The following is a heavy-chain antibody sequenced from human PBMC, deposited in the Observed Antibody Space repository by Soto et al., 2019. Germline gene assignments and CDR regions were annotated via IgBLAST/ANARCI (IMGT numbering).Heavy chain of an antibody. CDR3: ARSQGSSTSLEIYYYYYYGMDV. D-gene: IGHD2-2*01. CDR2: IIPISDTT. CDR1: GGTYSSYA. J-gene: IGHJ6*02. V-gene: IGHV1-69*01. Sequence: QVPLVQSGAEVKKPGSSVKVSCKSSGGTYSSYAISWVRQAPGQGLEWRGGIIPISDTTNYAQKIQRRVTITADESTSTAYMELSSLRSDDTAVYYCARSQGSSTSLEIYYYYYYGMDVWGQGTTVTVSS.